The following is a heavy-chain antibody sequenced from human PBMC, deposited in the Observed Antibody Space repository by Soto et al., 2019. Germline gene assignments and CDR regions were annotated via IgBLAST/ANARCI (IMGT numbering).Heavy chain of an antibody. V-gene: IGHV1-18*01. CDR2: ISAYNGNT. CDR3: ARANTYYDFWSGYSGPDYYYYGMDV. CDR1: GYTFTRYG. J-gene: IGHJ6*02. Sequence: ASVKVSCKASGYTFTRYGISWVRQAPGQELEWMGWISAYNGNTKYAQKFQGRVTITADESTSTAYMELSSLRSEDTAVYYCARANTYYDFWSGYSGPDYYYYGMDVWGQGTTVTVSS. D-gene: IGHD3-3*01.